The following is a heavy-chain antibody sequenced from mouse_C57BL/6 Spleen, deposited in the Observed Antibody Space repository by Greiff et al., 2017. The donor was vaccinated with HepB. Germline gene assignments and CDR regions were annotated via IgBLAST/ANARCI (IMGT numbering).Heavy chain of an antibody. Sequence: EVHLVESEGGLVQPGSSMKLSCTASGFTFSDYYMAWVRQVPEKGLEWVANINYDGSSTYYLDSLKSRFIISRDNAKNILYLQMSSLKSEDTATYYCAREKDDYYAMDYWGQGTSVTVSS. J-gene: IGHJ4*01. CDR1: GFTFSDYY. CDR3: AREKDDYYAMDY. V-gene: IGHV5-16*01. CDR2: INYDGSST.